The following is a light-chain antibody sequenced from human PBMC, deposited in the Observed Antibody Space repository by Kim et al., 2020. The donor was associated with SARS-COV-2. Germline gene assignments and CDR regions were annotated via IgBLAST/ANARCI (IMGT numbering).Light chain of an antibody. CDR3: QQYNEWPLLT. J-gene: IGKJ4*01. V-gene: IGKV3-15*01. CDR1: ERISDY. Sequence: EIVMTQSPATVSVFPGERATLSCSTSERISDYLAWYQVKPGQAPRLLIYGACVRATGITSRYSGGGSGTEFTLTISSLQSEDFAVYYCQQYNEWPLLTFGGGTKVDIK. CDR2: GAC.